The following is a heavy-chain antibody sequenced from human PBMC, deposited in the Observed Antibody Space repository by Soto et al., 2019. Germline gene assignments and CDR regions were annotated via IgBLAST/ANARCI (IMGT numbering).Heavy chain of an antibody. V-gene: IGHV4-34*01. D-gene: IGHD3-3*01. CDR2: INHSGST. CDR3: ARVVYDFWSGYYNDY. Sequence: SETLSLTCAVYGGSFSGYYWSWIRQPPGKGLEWIGEINHSGSTNYNPSLKSRVTISVDTSKNQFSLKLSSVTAADTASYYGARVVYDFWSGYYNDYWGQGTLVTVSS. J-gene: IGHJ4*02. CDR1: GGSFSGYY.